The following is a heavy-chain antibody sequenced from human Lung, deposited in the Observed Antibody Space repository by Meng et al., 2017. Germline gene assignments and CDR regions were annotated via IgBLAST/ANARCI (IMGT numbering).Heavy chain of an antibody. V-gene: IGHV4/OR15-8*02. CDR1: GGSISSIDW. CDR2: IYHGGDT. J-gene: IGHJ4*02. Sequence: VPRQEPGPGLGKPSGTLSLPCVVSGGSISSIDWWSWVRQPPGKGLEWIGEIYHGGDTNYNPSLKSRVTIAIDRSKNQFSLKLSSVTAADTAVYYCASWIYSCGWQWGQGTLVTVSS. D-gene: IGHD6-19*01. CDR3: ASWIYSCGWQ.